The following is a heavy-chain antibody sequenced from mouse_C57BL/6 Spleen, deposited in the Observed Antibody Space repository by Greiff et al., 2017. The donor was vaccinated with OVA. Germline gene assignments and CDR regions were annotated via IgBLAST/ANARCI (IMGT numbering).Heavy chain of an antibody. CDR1: GYTFTSYW. J-gene: IGHJ4*01. Sequence: QVQLQQPGAELVRPGSSVKLSCKASGYTFTSYWMHWVKQRPIQGLEWIGNIDPSDSETHYNQKFKDKATLTVYKSSITAYMQLSSLTSEDSAVYYCARSYGAMDYWGQGTSVTVSS. CDR2: IDPSDSET. CDR3: ARSYGAMDY. V-gene: IGHV1-52*01. D-gene: IGHD1-1*01.